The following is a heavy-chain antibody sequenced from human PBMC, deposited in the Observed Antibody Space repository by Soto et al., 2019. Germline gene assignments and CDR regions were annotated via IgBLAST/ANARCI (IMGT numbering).Heavy chain of an antibody. CDR2: IITMFNTA. CDR1: GDSFSNDA. Sequence: SGNGSWETSGDSFSNDAVSWVRQAPGHGLEYMGGIITMFNTANYAQMFHGRVTITADESTSTAYMELSSLRSEDTALYYCARSRCSNGVCYSLSPAFDVWGPATTVTASS. CDR3: ARSRCSNGVCYSLSPAFDV. J-gene: IGHJ6*02. V-gene: IGHV1-69*13. D-gene: IGHD2-8*01.